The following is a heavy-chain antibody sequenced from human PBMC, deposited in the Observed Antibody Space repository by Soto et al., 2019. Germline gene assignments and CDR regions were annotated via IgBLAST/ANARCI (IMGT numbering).Heavy chain of an antibody. V-gene: IGHV4-34*01. Sequence: SATLSLTCAVYGGSFSGYYWSWIRQPPGKGLEWIGEINHSGSTNYNPSLKSRVTISVDTSKNQFSLKLSSVTAADTAVYYCARRASSSWYFDYWGQGTLVTVS. D-gene: IGHD6-13*01. J-gene: IGHJ4*02. CDR1: GGSFSGYY. CDR2: INHSGST. CDR3: ARRASSSWYFDY.